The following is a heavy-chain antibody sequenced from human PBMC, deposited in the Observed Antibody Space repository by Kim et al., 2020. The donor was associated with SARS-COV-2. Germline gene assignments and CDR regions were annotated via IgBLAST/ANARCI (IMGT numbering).Heavy chain of an antibody. J-gene: IGHJ4*02. CDR3: ARDLRGSSGFIDY. Sequence: YAQKFQGRVTMTRDTSTSTVYMELSSLRSEDTAVYYCARDLRGSSGFIDYWGQGTLVTVSS. D-gene: IGHD3-22*01. V-gene: IGHV1-46*01.